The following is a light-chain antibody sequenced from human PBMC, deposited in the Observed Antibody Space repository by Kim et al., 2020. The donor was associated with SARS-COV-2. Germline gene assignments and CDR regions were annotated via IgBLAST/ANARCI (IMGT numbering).Light chain of an antibody. CDR1: QNIRSS. CDR3: QQYDSHWT. V-gene: IGKV1-5*03. Sequence: DIQMTQSPSTLSASVGDRVIVTCRATQNIRSSLAWYQQKPGKAPNLLIYGASTLESGVPTRFSGSGSGTEFTLTISSLQPDDSATYYCQQYDSHWTFGQGTKVDIK. CDR2: GAS. J-gene: IGKJ1*01.